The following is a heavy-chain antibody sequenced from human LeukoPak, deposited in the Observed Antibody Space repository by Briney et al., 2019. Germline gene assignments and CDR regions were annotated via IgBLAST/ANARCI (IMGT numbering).Heavy chain of an antibody. J-gene: IGHJ4*02. D-gene: IGHD6-13*01. CDR2: IYPGDSDT. Sequence: GEPLKISCKGSGYSFTSYWIGWVRQMPGKGLEWMGIIYPGDSDTRYSPSFQGQVTISADKSISTAYLQWSSLKASDTAMYYCARHGLGYSSSWYGDYWGQGTLVTVSS. CDR3: ARHGLGYSSSWYGDY. CDR1: GYSFTSYW. V-gene: IGHV5-51*01.